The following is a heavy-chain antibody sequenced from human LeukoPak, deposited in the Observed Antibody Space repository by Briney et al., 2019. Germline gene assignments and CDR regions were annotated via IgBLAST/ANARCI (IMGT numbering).Heavy chain of an antibody. V-gene: IGHV3-7*01. J-gene: IGHJ4*02. CDR3: ARGTGGHLDH. D-gene: IGHD2-8*02. CDR2: IKQSGSEK. CDR1: GFIFSSHW. Sequence: GGSLRLSCAASGFIFSSHWMTWVRQAPGKGLEWVASIKQSGSEKYYADSVKGRFTISRDNAKNTLYLQMDSLRAEDTAVYYCARGTGGHLDHWGQGTLVTVSS.